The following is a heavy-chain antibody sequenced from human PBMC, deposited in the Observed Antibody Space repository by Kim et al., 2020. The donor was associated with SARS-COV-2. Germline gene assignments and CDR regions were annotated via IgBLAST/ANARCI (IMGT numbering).Heavy chain of an antibody. D-gene: IGHD3-22*01. Sequence: RVTISVDTSKNQFSLKLSSVTAADTAVYYCARGRADTYYYDSSGYSYFDYWGQGTLVTVSS. V-gene: IGHV4-30-2*04. J-gene: IGHJ4*02. CDR3: ARGRADTYYYDSSGYSYFDY.